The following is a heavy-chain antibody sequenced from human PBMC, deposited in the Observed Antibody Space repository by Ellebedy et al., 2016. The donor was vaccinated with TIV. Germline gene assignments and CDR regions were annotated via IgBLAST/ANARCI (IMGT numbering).Heavy chain of an antibody. D-gene: IGHD3-10*01. J-gene: IGHJ4*02. V-gene: IGHV3-53*01. CDR2: IYSGGSA. CDR3: ARVVTMVRGVMVGY. CDR1: GFTVSSNY. Sequence: GESLKISXAAPGFTVSSNYMSWVRQAPGKGLEWVSVIYSGGSAYYADSVKGRFTISRDNSKNTLYLQMNSLRAEDTAVYYCARVVTMVRGVMVGYWGQGTLVTVSS.